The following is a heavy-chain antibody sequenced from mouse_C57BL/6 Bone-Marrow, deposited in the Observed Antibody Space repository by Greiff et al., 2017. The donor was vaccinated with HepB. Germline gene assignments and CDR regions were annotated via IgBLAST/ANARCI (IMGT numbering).Heavy chain of an antibody. J-gene: IGHJ3*01. D-gene: IGHD2-4*01. CDR3: ARYDYDGKGLFAY. V-gene: IGHV1-59*01. Sequence: VQLQQSGAELVRPGTSVKLSCKASGYTFTSYWMHWVKQRPGQGLEWIGVIDPSDSYTNYNQKFKGKATLTVDTSSSTAYMQLSSLTSEDSGVYYCARYDYDGKGLFAYGGQGTLVTVSA. CDR2: IDPSDSYT. CDR1: GYTFTSYW.